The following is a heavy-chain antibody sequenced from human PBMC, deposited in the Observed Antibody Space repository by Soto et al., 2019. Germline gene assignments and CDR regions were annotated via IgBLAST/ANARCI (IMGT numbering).Heavy chain of an antibody. D-gene: IGHD2-8*01. CDR2: TYYRSKWYN. CDR1: GDSVSSNSAA. J-gene: IGHJ4*02. V-gene: IGHV6-1*01. CDR3: ARVRRGYCTNGVCFWGGFDY. Sequence: QVQLQQSGPGLVKPSQTLSLTCAISGDSVSSNSAAWNWIRQSPSRGLEWLGRTYYRSKWYNDYAVSVKSRITINPDTSKNQFSLQLNSVTPEDTAVYYCARVRRGYCTNGVCFWGGFDYWGQGTLVTVSS.